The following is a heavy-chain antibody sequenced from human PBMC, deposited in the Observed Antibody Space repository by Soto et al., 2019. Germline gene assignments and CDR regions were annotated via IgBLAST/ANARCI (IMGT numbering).Heavy chain of an antibody. D-gene: IGHD1-26*01. CDR2: IAYDGTIK. CDR1: EFTFSANA. J-gene: IGHJ4*02. V-gene: IGHV3-30-3*01. CDR3: ARDKIKGAPDYLDS. Sequence: QEQLVESGGDVVQPGRSLTLSCAASEFTFSANAKHWVRQAADKGLEWVAVIAYDGTIKIYRDSVKGRFTISRDDSKSTLYLQMNRLRPEDPAVYYCARDKIKGAPDYLDSWGQGTLVTVSS.